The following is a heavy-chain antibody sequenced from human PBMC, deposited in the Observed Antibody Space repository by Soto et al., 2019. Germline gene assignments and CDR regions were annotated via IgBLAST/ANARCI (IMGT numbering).Heavy chain of an antibody. CDR2: IIPIFGTA. D-gene: IGHD2-2*01. Sequence: SVKVSCKASGGTFSSYAISWVRQAPGQGLEWMGGIIPIFGTASYAQKFQGRVTITADKSTSTAYMEPSSLRSEDTAVYYCARDDGAAMDYYYYGMDVWGQGTTGTVSS. CDR1: GGTFSSYA. CDR3: ARDDGAAMDYYYYGMDV. V-gene: IGHV1-69*06. J-gene: IGHJ6*02.